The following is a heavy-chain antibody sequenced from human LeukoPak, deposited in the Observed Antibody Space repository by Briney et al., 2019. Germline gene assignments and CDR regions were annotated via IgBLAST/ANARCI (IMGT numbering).Heavy chain of an antibody. CDR2: IRENGTDR. D-gene: IGHD3-9*01. CDR1: GFAFSSHW. CDR3: ARGQTFEILTGYTGWYFDL. V-gene: IGHV3-7*03. Sequence: GGSLRLSCAASGFAFSSHWMSWVRQAPGGGLEWVANIRENGTDRYYGYSVEGRFTISRDNAKNSLYLQMNSLRAEDTAVYYCARGQTFEILTGYTGWYFDLWGRGTLVTVSS. J-gene: IGHJ2*01.